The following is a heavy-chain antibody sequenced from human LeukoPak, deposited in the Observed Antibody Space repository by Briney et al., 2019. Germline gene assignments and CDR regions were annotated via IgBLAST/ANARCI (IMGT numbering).Heavy chain of an antibody. V-gene: IGHV4-61*01. D-gene: IGHD2-2*01. J-gene: IGHJ5*02. CDR1: GGSVSSGSYY. Sequence: SETLSLTCTVSGGSVSSGSYYWSWIRQPPGRGLEWIGYIYYSGSTNYNPSLKSRVTISVDTSKNQFSLKLSSVTAADTAVYYCARVEQGYCSSTSCLNWFDPWGQGTLVTVSS. CDR2: IYYSGST. CDR3: ARVEQGYCSSTSCLNWFDP.